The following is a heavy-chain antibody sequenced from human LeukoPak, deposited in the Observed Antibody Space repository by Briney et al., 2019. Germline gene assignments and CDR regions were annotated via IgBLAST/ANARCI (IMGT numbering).Heavy chain of an antibody. D-gene: IGHD6-6*01. V-gene: IGHV3-23*01. Sequence: GGSLRLSCAASGFTFSNYAMSWVRQTPKKGLEWVAVISAGGGTAYYADSLKGRFTISRDNSKDTLYLQMNSLRVDDTALYYCAKGLGMMSSSYRGAYDIWGQGTMVTVSS. CDR1: GFTFSNYA. CDR2: ISAGGGTA. CDR3: AKGLGMMSSSYRGAYDI. J-gene: IGHJ3*02.